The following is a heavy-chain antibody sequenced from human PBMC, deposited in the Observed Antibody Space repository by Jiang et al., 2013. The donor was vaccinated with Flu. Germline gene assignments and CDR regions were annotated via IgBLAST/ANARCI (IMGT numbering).Heavy chain of an antibody. J-gene: IGHJ4*02. V-gene: IGHV3-64*01. Sequence: QLLESGGGLVQPGGSLRLSCAASGFTFSSYAMHWVRQAPGKGLEYVSAISSNGGSTYYANSVKGRFTISRDNSKNTLYLQMGSLRAEDMAVYYCARGGITMIVPYDYWGQGTLVTVSS. D-gene: IGHD3-22*01. CDR1: GFTFSSYA. CDR3: ARGGITMIVPYDY. CDR2: ISSNGGST.